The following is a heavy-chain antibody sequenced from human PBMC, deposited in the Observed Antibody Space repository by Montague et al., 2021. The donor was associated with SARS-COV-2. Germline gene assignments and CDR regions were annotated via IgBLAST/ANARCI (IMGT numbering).Heavy chain of an antibody. D-gene: IGHD3/OR15-3a*01. J-gene: IGHJ4*02. Sequence: SEPLSLTCAVSDVSLSSSTWWSWVRQSPGKGLEWVGETYLSGFTQYNPSVKSRVTISLDDSRSQFSLRLTSVTAADTAVYFCARGGLGNRGFDYWGQGALVTVSS. CDR1: DVSLSSSTW. V-gene: IGHV4-4*02. CDR3: ARGGLGNRGFDY. CDR2: TYLSGFT.